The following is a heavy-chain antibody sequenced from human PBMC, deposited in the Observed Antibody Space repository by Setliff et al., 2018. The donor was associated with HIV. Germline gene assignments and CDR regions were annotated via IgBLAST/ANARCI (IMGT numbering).Heavy chain of an antibody. D-gene: IGHD5-18*01. J-gene: IGHJ4*02. CDR3: ARTLPQYTNLFVY. Sequence: GASVKVSCKASGYTFTNYYMHWVRQAPGQGLEWMGWINPNSGGTNYAQKFQGRVTMTRDTSISTAYMELSRLRSDDTAVYYCARTLPQYTNLFVYWGQGTLVTVSS. CDR2: INPNSGGT. CDR1: GYTFTNYY. V-gene: IGHV1-2*02.